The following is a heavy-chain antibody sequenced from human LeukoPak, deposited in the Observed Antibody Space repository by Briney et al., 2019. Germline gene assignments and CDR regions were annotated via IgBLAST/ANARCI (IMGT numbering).Heavy chain of an antibody. Sequence: SETLSLTCTVSGGSISSGSYYWSWIRQPAGKGLEWIGRIYTSGSTNYNPSLKSRVTISVDTSKNQFSLRLSSVTAADTAVYYCARVTGYIVEDYFDYWGQGTLVTVSS. D-gene: IGHD3-22*01. CDR2: IYTSGST. V-gene: IGHV4-61*02. CDR3: ARVTGYIVEDYFDY. J-gene: IGHJ4*02. CDR1: GGSISSGSYY.